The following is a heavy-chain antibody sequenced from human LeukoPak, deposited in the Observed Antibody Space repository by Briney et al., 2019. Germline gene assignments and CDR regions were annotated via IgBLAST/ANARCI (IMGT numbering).Heavy chain of an antibody. Sequence: GGPLRLSCAASGFTFSGSAMHWVRQASGKGLEWVGRIRSKANSYATAYAASVKGRFTISRDDSKNTAYLQMNSLKTEDTAVYYCTRQDIVGATLLDYWGQGTLVTVSS. J-gene: IGHJ4*02. CDR3: TRQDIVGATLLDY. D-gene: IGHD1-26*01. CDR2: IRSKANSYAT. CDR1: GFTFSGSA. V-gene: IGHV3-73*01.